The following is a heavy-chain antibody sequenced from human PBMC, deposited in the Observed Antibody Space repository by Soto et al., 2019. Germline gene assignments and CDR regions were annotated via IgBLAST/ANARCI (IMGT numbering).Heavy chain of an antibody. D-gene: IGHD6-6*01. V-gene: IGHV3-23*01. CDR1: GFTFSNYA. CDR3: AKDHSVSGRTDTWTIGARGGFAY. Sequence: EVQLLESGGGLVQPGGSLRLSCAASGFTFSNYAMNWVRQAPGKGLEWVSGISGGGGSTYYADSVKGRFTISRDNSKSTPFLQMNRLRARDTAVYFCAKDHSVSGRTDTWTIGARGGFAYWGQGTLVTVSS. J-gene: IGHJ4*02. CDR2: ISGGGGST.